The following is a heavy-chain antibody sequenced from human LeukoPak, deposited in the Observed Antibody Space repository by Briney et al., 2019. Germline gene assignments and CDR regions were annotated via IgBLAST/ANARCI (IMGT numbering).Heavy chain of an antibody. Sequence: GGSLRLSCAASGFTFSTYAMSWVRQAPGKGLEWVSSISGISGGGGSTYYADPVKGRFTISRDNSKDTLYLQMNSLRGEDTAVYYCAKLGRYQLPLDDFWGREPWSPSP. D-gene: IGHD2-2*01. CDR1: GFTFSTYA. CDR2: ISGISGGGGST. J-gene: IGHJ4*02. CDR3: AKLGRYQLPLDDF. V-gene: IGHV3-23*01.